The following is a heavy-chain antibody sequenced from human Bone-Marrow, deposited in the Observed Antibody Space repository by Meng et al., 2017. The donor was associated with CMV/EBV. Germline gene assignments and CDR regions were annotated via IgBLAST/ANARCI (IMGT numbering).Heavy chain of an antibody. Sequence: GESLKISCAASGFTFSSYEMNWVRQAPGKGLEWVSYISSSGSTIYYADSVKGRFTISRDNAKNSLYLQMNSLRAEDTAVYYCARDKVHYDHRGDYAMDVWGQGTTVTVSS. CDR3: ARDKVHYDHRGDYAMDV. D-gene: IGHD3-3*01. J-gene: IGHJ6*02. V-gene: IGHV3-48*03. CDR1: GFTFSSYE. CDR2: ISSSGSTI.